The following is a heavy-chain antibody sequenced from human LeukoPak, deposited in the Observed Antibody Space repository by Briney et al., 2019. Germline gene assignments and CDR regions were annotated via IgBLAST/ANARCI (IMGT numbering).Heavy chain of an antibody. V-gene: IGHV3-23*01. CDR1: GFTFSRFA. CDR3: ARDRDGYNTEFDY. J-gene: IGHJ4*02. D-gene: IGHD5-24*01. Sequence: GGSLRLSCEASGFTFSRFAMTRVRQAPGKGLEWVSAISGSGGSTYYADSVKGRFTISRDNAKNSLYLQMNSLRAEDTAVYYCARDRDGYNTEFDYWGQGTLVTVSS. CDR2: ISGSGGST.